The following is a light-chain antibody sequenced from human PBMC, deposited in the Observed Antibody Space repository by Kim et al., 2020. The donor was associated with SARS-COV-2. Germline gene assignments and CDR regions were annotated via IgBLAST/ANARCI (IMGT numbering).Light chain of an antibody. Sequence: VTISCTGSSSNMGAGYDVRWYQQLPGTAPKLLIYGNSNRPSGVPDRFSGSKSGTSASLAITGLQAEDEADYYCQSYDSSLSGSNVFGTGTKVTVL. CDR3: QSYDSSLSGSNV. V-gene: IGLV1-40*01. CDR1: SSNMGAGYD. CDR2: GNS. J-gene: IGLJ1*01.